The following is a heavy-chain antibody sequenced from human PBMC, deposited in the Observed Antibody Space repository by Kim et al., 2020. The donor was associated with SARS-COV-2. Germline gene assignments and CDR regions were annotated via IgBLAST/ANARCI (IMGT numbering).Heavy chain of an antibody. V-gene: IGHV3-7*01. Sequence: EKYYVDSVKGRFTISRDNAKNSLYLQMNSLRAEDTAVYYCARDNMGSDGHWGQGTLVTVSS. D-gene: IGHD3-16*01. J-gene: IGHJ4*02. CDR2: EK. CDR3: ARDNMGSDGH.